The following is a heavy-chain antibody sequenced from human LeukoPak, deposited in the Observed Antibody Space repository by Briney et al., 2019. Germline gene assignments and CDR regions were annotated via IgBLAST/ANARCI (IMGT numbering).Heavy chain of an antibody. V-gene: IGHV4-31*03. CDR3: AREVVAAAGPPNWFDP. CDR2: IYYSGST. Sequence: PSETLSLTCTVSGGSISSGGYYWSWIRQHPGKGLEWIGYIYYSGSTYYNPSLKSRVTISVDTSKNQFSLKLSSVTAADTAVYYCAREVVAAAGPPNWFDPWGQGTLVTASS. J-gene: IGHJ5*02. CDR1: GGSISSGGYY. D-gene: IGHD6-13*01.